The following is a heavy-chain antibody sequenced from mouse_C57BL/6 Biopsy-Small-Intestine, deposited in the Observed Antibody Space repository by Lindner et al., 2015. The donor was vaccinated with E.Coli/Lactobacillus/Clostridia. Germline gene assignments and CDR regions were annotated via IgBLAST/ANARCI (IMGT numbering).Heavy chain of an antibody. Sequence: SVKVSCKASGGTFSSYAISWVRQAPGQGLEWMGGIIPLYGTTNYAQKFQGRVTVTADESTSTAYLELSSLRSEDTAVYYCARAGSERDYYDSSGYYYMAYWGQGTLVTVSS. D-gene: IGHD1-1*01. CDR2: IIPLYGTT. CDR1: GGTFSSYA. J-gene: IGHJ4*01. CDR3: ARAGSERDYYDSSGYYYMAY. V-gene: IGHV1-69*02.